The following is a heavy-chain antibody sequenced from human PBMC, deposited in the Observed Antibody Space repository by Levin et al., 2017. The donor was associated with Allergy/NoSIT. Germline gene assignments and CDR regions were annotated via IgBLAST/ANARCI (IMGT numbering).Heavy chain of an antibody. Sequence: SCAASGFTFSSYAMSWVRQAPGKGLEWVSAISGSGGSTYYADSVKGRFTISRDSSKNTLYLQMNSLRAEDTAVYYCAKTTTRGYDFWSGYYTGPFDYWGQGTLVTVSS. CDR3: AKTTTRGYDFWSGYYTGPFDY. V-gene: IGHV3-23*01. J-gene: IGHJ4*02. D-gene: IGHD3-3*01. CDR1: GFTFSSYA. CDR2: ISGSGGST.